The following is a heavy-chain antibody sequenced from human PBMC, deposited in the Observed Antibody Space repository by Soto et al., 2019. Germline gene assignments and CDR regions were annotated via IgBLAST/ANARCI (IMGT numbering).Heavy chain of an antibody. Sequence: QVQLQQWGAGLLKPSETLSLTCAVYGGSFSGYYWTWIRQPPGKGLEWIGEINHSGTINFNPSLKRRLTISLDPAKKHFSLKLSSVTDADTAAYYCARADRTLVTSYSLDVWGQGTTVTVSS. CDR2: INHSGTI. D-gene: IGHD2-21*02. V-gene: IGHV4-34*01. CDR1: GGSFSGYY. CDR3: ARADRTLVTSYSLDV. J-gene: IGHJ6*02.